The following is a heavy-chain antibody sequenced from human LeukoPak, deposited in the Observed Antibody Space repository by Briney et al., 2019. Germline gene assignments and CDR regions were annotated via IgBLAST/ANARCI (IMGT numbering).Heavy chain of an antibody. D-gene: IGHD1-26*01. CDR2: ISSSSSYI. Sequence: PGGSLRLSCAASGFTFSSDSMNWVRQAPGKGLEWVSSISSSSSYIYYADSVKGRFTISRDNAKNSLYLKMNSLRAEDTAVYYCAREGIVGPFDCWGQGSLVTVSS. V-gene: IGHV3-21*01. CDR3: AREGIVGPFDC. J-gene: IGHJ4*02. CDR1: GFTFSSDS.